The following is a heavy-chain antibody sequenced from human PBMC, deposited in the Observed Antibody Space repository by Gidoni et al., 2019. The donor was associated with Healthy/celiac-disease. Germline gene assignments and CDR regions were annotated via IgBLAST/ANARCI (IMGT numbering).Heavy chain of an antibody. D-gene: IGHD6-13*01. Sequence: SSYAMHWVRQAPGKGLEWVAVISYDGSNKYYADSVKGRFTISRDNSKNTLYLQMNSLRAEDTAVYYCARDGDEAAAGGDYWGQGTLVTVSS. CDR2: ISYDGSNK. CDR3: ARDGDEAAAGGDY. CDR1: SSYA. J-gene: IGHJ4*02. V-gene: IGHV3-30-3*01.